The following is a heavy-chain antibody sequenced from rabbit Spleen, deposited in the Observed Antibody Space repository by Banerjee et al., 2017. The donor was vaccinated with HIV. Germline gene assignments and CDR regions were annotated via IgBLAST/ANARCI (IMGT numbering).Heavy chain of an antibody. Sequence: QLEESGGDLVKPGGSLKLSCTASGFDFSSYYMSWVRQAPGRGLEWIGYIEPVFGVTYYANWVNGRFTISSHNAQNTLYLQLNSLTAADTATYFCARGYASSSGLPTYYFNLWGPGTLVTVS. V-gene: IGHV1S7*01. J-gene: IGHJ4*01. CDR1: GFDFSSYY. CDR3: ARGYASSSGLPTYYFNL. CDR2: IEPVFGVT. D-gene: IGHD1-1*01.